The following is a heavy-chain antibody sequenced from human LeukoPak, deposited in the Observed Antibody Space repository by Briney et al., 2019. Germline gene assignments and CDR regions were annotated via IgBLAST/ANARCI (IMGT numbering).Heavy chain of an antibody. CDR1: GGSISSYY. Sequence: SETLSLTCTVSGGSISSYYWSWIRQPPGKGLEWSGYIYYSGSTNYNPSLKSRVTISVDTSKNQFSLKLSSVTAADTAVYYCAREDRGAYYYDSSGYFDYWGQGTLVTVSS. J-gene: IGHJ4*02. CDR3: AREDRGAYYYDSSGYFDY. D-gene: IGHD3-22*01. CDR2: IYYSGST. V-gene: IGHV4-59*12.